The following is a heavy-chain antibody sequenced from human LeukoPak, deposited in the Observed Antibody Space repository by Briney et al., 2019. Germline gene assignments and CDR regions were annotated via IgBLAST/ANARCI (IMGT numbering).Heavy chain of an antibody. CDR2: ISSSSSYI. V-gene: IGHV3-21*04. CDR3: AKDQNWEGGY. J-gene: IGHJ4*02. Sequence: GGSLRLSCAASGFTFSSYSMNWVRQAPGKGLEWVSSISSSSSYIYYADSVKGRFTISRDNSKNTVYLQMNSLRVEDTAVYYCAKDQNWEGGYWGQGTLVTVSS. D-gene: IGHD1-26*01. CDR1: GFTFSSYS.